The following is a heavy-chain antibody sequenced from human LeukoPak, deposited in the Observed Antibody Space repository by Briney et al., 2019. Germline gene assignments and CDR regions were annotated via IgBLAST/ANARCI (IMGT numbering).Heavy chain of an antibody. CDR1: GFTFSSYA. CDR3: AQRPDSSGYYDY. CDR2: ISGSGGST. V-gene: IGHV3-23*01. D-gene: IGHD3-22*01. J-gene: IGHJ4*02. Sequence: PGGSLRLSCAASGFTFSSYAMSWVRQAPGKGLEWVSAISGSGGSTYYPDSVKGRFTISRDNSKNTLYLQMNSLRAEDTAVYYCAQRPDSSGYYDYWGQGTLATVSS.